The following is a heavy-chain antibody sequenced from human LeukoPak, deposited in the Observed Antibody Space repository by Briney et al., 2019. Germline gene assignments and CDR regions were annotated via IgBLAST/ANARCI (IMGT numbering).Heavy chain of an antibody. J-gene: IGHJ6*03. CDR2: FSSSGTT. D-gene: IGHD4-23*01. CDR3: ARGGGYYYMDV. Sequence: PSETLSLTCSVSGDSISYFYWGWIRQAAGKGLEWIGRFSSSGTTDYNASLKSRVTMSVDTSKNQLSLKVISVTAADTAVYYCARGGGYYYMDVWGKGTTVTVSS. CDR1: GDSISYFY. V-gene: IGHV4-4*07.